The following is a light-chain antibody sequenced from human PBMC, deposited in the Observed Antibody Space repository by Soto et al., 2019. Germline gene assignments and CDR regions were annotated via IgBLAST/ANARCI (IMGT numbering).Light chain of an antibody. CDR2: DVF. Sequence: QSALTQPASASGSPGQSITLLCTGTSSDFGIYSSVSWYQQHPGKAPKLMIHDVFYRPSGVSSRFSGSRSGNTASLTISGLQAEDEADYYCSSFTSSSSYVFGPGTKITVL. J-gene: IGLJ1*01. V-gene: IGLV2-14*01. CDR3: SSFTSSSSYV. CDR1: SSDFGIYSS.